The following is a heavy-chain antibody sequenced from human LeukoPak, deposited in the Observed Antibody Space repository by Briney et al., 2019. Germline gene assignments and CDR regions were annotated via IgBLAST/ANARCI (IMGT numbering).Heavy chain of an antibody. Sequence: SETLSLTCAVYGGSFSGYYWSWLRQPPGKGLEWIGEIYHSGSTNYNPSLKSRVTISVDTSKNQFSLKLSSVTAADTAVYYCARGLLRTIFVRWFDPWGQGTLVTVSS. CDR1: GGSFSGYY. CDR3: ARGLLRTIFVRWFDP. D-gene: IGHD3-3*01. J-gene: IGHJ5*02. CDR2: IYHSGST. V-gene: IGHV4-34*01.